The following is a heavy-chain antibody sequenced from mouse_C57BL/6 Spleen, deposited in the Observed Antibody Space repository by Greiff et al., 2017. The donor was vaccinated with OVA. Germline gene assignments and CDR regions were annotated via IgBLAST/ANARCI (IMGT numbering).Heavy chain of an antibody. CDR2: ISSGGSYT. J-gene: IGHJ1*03. Sequence: VQLKESGGDLVKPGGSLKLSCAASGFTFSSYGMSWVRQTPDKRLEWVATISSGGSYTYYPDSVKGRFTISRDNAKNTLYLQMSSLKSEDTAMYYCARLLTGLGYFDVWGTGTTVTVSS. CDR3: ARLLTGLGYFDV. V-gene: IGHV5-6*01. D-gene: IGHD4-1*01. CDR1: GFTFSSYG.